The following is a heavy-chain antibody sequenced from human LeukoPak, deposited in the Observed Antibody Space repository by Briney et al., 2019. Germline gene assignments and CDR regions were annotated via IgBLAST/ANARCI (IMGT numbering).Heavy chain of an antibody. Sequence: GGSLRLSCAACGFTFSSYAMSLVRQAPGKGLEWVSGSSWNSGSIGYADSVKGRFTISRDNAKNSLYLQMNSLRAEDTALYYCAKDMGGGSYGLADAFDIWGQGTMVTVSS. CDR2: SSWNSGSI. D-gene: IGHD5-18*01. CDR3: AKDMGGGSYGLADAFDI. J-gene: IGHJ3*02. CDR1: GFTFSSYA. V-gene: IGHV3-9*01.